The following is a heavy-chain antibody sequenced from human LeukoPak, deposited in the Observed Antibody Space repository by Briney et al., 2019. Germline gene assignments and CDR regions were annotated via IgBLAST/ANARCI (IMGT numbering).Heavy chain of an antibody. CDR2: ISYDGSNK. Sequence: GGSLRLSCAASGFTFSSYAMHWVRQAPGKGLEWVAVISYDGSNKYYADSVKGRFTISRDNSKNTLYLQMNSLRAEDTAVYYCARDQSFWGQGTLVTVSS. CDR1: GFTFSSYA. CDR3: ARDQSF. V-gene: IGHV3-30*04. J-gene: IGHJ4*02.